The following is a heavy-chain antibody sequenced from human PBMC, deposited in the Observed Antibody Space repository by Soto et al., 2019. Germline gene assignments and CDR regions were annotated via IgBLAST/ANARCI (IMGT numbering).Heavy chain of an antibody. CDR1: GYTFASYA. Sequence: QVQLVQSGAEVKKPGASVKVSCKASGYTFASYAISWMRQAPGQGLEWMGWISAYNGNTNYAQKPQGRVTMTTGTSTSTAYMELRSPRSDDTAVYYCAREPPRPDYWGQGTLVTVSS. CDR2: ISAYNGNT. CDR3: AREPPRPDY. J-gene: IGHJ4*02. V-gene: IGHV1-18*01. D-gene: IGHD1-1*01.